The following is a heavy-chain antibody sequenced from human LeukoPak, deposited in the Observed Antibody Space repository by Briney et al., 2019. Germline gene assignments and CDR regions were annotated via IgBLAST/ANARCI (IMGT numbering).Heavy chain of an antibody. J-gene: IGHJ4*02. CDR2: ISSSSSYI. V-gene: IGHV3-21*01. CDR3: ARDYSSIPFDY. Sequence: GGSLRLSCAASGFTFSSYSMNWVRQAPGEGLEWVSSISSSSSYIYYADSVKGRFTISRDNAKNSLYLQMHSLRAEDTAVYYCARDYSSIPFDYWGQGTLVTVSS. D-gene: IGHD6-13*01. CDR1: GFTFSSYS.